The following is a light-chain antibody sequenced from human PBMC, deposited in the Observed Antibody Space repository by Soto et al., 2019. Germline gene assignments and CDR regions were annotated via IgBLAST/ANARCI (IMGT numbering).Light chain of an antibody. V-gene: IGKV3-20*01. J-gene: IGKJ3*01. Sequence: EIVLTQSPGTLSLSPGERATLSCRASQTVSSSYSAWYQQKPVQAPRLLIYGASGRAPGIPDRFSGSGSGTDFTLTISRLEPEDFATYYCQQSFRTPFTFGPGNKLDIK. CDR1: QTVSSSY. CDR3: QQSFRTPFT. CDR2: GAS.